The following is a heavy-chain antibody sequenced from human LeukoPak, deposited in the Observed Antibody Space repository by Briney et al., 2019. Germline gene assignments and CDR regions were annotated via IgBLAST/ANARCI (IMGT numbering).Heavy chain of an antibody. CDR2: ISGSGVTT. D-gene: IGHD3-3*01. Sequence: GXSLRLSCAASGFTFSSFAMSWVRQAPGKGLEWVSAISGSGVTTYYPDSVKALFPISRDHSGNTLYLQMNSLRAEDTAVYYCAKDRNMGGFTVFGVAPIDYWGQGTLVTVSS. CDR3: AKDRNMGGFTVFGVAPIDY. J-gene: IGHJ4*02. V-gene: IGHV3-23*01. CDR1: GFTFSSFA.